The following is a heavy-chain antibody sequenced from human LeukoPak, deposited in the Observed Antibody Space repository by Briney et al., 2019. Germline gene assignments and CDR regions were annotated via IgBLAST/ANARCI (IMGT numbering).Heavy chain of an antibody. J-gene: IGHJ4*02. D-gene: IGHD6-19*01. CDR1: GFIFSSYG. CDR2: ISFDGTNK. V-gene: IGHV3-30*03. Sequence: GGSLRLSCAASGFIFSSYGMNWVRQAPGKGLEWVAVISFDGTNKDYAESVKGRFTISRDNSKLYLQTNSLRADDTAVYYCARDGNRWLEPLAYWGQGTLVTVSS. CDR3: ARDGNRWLEPLAY.